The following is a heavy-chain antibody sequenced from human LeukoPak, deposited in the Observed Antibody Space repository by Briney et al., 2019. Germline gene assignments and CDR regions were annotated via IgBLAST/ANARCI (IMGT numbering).Heavy chain of an antibody. CDR2: INPSGGST. CDR3: ARVQPHRIYYDNSDYPTRNDY. CDR1: GYTFTSYY. D-gene: IGHD3-22*01. V-gene: IGHV1-46*01. Sequence: GASVKVSCKASGYTFTSYYMHWVRQAPGQGLEWMGIINPSGGSTSYAQKFQGRVTMTTDTSTSTAYMELRSLRSDDTAVYYCARVQPHRIYYDNSDYPTRNDYWGQGTLVTVSS. J-gene: IGHJ4*02.